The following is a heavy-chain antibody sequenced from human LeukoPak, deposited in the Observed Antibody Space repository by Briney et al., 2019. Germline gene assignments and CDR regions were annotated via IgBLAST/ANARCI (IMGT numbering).Heavy chain of an antibody. J-gene: IGHJ4*02. Sequence: ASVKVSCKASGYTFTDDYIHWVRQAPGQGLEWMGWINVNSGGTNYAQKFYARVTMTRDTSISTAYMELSRLRSDDTAVYYCARGSHTLYDSSGYYLDYWGQGTLVTVSS. D-gene: IGHD3-22*01. CDR2: INVNSGGT. CDR1: GYTFTDDY. V-gene: IGHV1-2*02. CDR3: ARGSHTLYDSSGYYLDY.